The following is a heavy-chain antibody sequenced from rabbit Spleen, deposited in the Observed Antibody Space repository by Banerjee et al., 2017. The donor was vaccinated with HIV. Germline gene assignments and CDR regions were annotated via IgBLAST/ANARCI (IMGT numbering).Heavy chain of an antibody. D-gene: IGHD1-1*01. Sequence: QSLEESGGDLVKPGASLTLTCTASGVSFSSSYWICWVRQAPGKGLEWIACIYGGSSAGTYYAYWAKGRVTISKTSSTTVTLQMTRLTAADTATYFCARDTSSSFSSYGMDLWGPGTLVTVS. V-gene: IGHV1S40*01. CDR2: IYGGSSAGT. J-gene: IGHJ6*01. CDR3: ARDTSSSFSSYGMDL. CDR1: GVSFSSSYW.